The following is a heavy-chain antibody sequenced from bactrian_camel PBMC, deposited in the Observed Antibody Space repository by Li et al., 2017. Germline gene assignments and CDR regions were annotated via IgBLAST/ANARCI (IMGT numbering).Heavy chain of an antibody. CDR2: IDSGRGST. Sequence: VQLVESGGGLVQPGGSLRLSCAASGFTFSTSGMAWVRQAPGKGLEWVSHIDSGRGSTDYADSVQGRFTISRDNAKNTLYLQLNNLKAEDTAQYYCASAVVPRHGDSWHEAYEYNYWGQGTQVTVS. CDR1: GFTFSTSG. CDR3: ASAVVPRHGDSWHEAYEYNY. D-gene: IGHD6*01. V-gene: IGHV3S35*01. J-gene: IGHJ4*01.